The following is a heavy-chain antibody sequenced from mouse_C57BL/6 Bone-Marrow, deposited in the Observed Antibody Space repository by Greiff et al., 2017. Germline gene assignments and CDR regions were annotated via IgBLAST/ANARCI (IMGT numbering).Heavy chain of an antibody. Sequence: VQLVESGPGLVAPSQSLSITCTVSGFSLTSYGVDRVRQSPGKGLEWLGVIWGVGSTNYNSALKSRLSISKDNSKSQVFLKMNSLQTDDTAMYYCARDYGSSYGYWYYDVWGTGTTVTVSS. J-gene: IGHJ1*03. V-gene: IGHV2-6*01. CDR3: ARDYGSSYGYWYYDV. D-gene: IGHD1-1*01. CDR1: GFSLTSYG. CDR2: IWGVGST.